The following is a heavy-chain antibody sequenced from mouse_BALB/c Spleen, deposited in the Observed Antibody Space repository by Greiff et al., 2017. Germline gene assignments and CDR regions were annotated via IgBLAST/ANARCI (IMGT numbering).Heavy chain of an antibody. D-gene: IGHD2-4*01. CDR3: TRSGDYDVWFAY. CDR2: INPSNGGT. V-gene: IGHV1S81*02. CDR1: GYTFTSYY. J-gene: IGHJ3*01. Sequence: QVQLKESGAELVKPGASVKLSCKASGYTFTSYYMYWVKQRPGQGLEWIGEINPSNGGTNFNEKFKSKATLTVDKSSSTAYMQLSSLTSEDSAVYYCTRSGDYDVWFAYWGQGTLVTVSA.